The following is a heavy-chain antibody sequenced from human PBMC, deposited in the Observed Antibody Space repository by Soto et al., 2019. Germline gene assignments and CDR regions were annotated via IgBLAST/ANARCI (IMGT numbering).Heavy chain of an antibody. Sequence: QVQLVQSGAEVKKPGSSVKVSCKASGGTFSSYAISWVRQAPGQGLEWMGGIIPIFGTANYAQKFQGRVTITADESTSTAYMELSSLRSEDTAVYYCARTGGVMATVIGRAFDIWGKGTMVTVSS. D-gene: IGHD5-18*01. J-gene: IGHJ3*02. CDR2: IIPIFGTA. V-gene: IGHV1-69*01. CDR3: ARTGGVMATVIGRAFDI. CDR1: GGTFSSYA.